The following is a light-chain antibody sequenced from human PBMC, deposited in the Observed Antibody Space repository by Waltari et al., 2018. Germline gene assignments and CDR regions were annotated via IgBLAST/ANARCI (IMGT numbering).Light chain of an antibody. CDR2: GAS. Sequence: DIVLTQSPGPLSLSPGERATLSCWASQSVGRSLAWYQQKRGQAPRLLIYGASTRATGIPDRFSGSGSGTDFSLTISRLEPEDFAVYYCQHYVRLPVTFGQGTKVEI. CDR1: QSVGRS. CDR3: QHYVRLPVT. J-gene: IGKJ1*01. V-gene: IGKV3-20*01.